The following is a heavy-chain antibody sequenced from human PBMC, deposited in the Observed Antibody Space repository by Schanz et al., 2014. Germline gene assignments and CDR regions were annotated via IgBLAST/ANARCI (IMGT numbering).Heavy chain of an antibody. D-gene: IGHD3-16*01. CDR1: GGSIRNGPYY. CDR2: IYFSGAT. CDR3: ARGRHLGGPPYFDY. V-gene: IGHV4-31*03. J-gene: IGHJ4*02. Sequence: QVQLQESGPGLVKPSQTLSLTCSVSGGSIRNGPYYWTWIRQHPGKGLEWIGYIYFSGATYINPSLESRVSISVDTSETQFSLKLTSVTAADTAVYYCARGRHLGGPPYFDYWGRGSLVSVSS.